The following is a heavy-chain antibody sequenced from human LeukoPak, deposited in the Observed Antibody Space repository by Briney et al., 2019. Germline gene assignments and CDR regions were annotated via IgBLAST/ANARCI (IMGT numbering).Heavy chain of an antibody. V-gene: IGHV4-39*01. CDR2: IYYSGST. J-gene: IGHJ5*02. CDR1: GGSISSSSYY. D-gene: IGHD2-2*03. CDR3: ARHGYCSSTSCYFVGDSYTVRHMNWFDP. Sequence: SETLSLTCTVSGGSISSSSYYWGWIRQPPGKGLEWIGSIYYSGSTYYNPSLKSRVTISVDTSKNQFSLKLSSVTAADTAVYYCARHGYCSSTSCYFVGDSYTVRHMNWFDPWGQGTLVAVSS.